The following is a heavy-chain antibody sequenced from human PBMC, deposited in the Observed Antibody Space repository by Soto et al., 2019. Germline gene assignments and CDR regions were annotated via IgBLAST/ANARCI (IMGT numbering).Heavy chain of an antibody. J-gene: IGHJ4*02. V-gene: IGHV1-69*01. D-gene: IGHD3-10*01. CDR2: IIPIFGTA. Sequence: QVQLVQSGAEVKKPGSSVKVSCKAYGGTLSSYAISWVRQAPGQGIEWMGGIIPIFGTANYAQKFQGRVTITADESTSTAYMELSSVRSEDTAVYYCARARDYYGSGSRSPDYWGQGTLVTVSS. CDR3: ARARDYYGSGSRSPDY. CDR1: GGTLSSYA.